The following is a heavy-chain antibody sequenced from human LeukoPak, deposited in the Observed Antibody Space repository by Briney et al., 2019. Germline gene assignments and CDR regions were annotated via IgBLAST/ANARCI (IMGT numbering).Heavy chain of an antibody. CDR1: GGSFSGYY. D-gene: IGHD5-24*01. V-gene: IGHV4-34*01. Sequence: SETLSLTCAVYGGSFSGYYWSWIRQPPGKGLEWIGEINHSGSTNYNPPLKSRVTISVDTSKNQFFLKLSSVTAADTAVYYCARRSRMTTIDAFDIWGQGTMVTVSS. CDR2: INHSGST. J-gene: IGHJ3*02. CDR3: ARRSRMTTIDAFDI.